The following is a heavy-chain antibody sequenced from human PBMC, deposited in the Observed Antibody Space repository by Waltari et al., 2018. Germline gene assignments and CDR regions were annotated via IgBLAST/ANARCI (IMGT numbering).Heavy chain of an antibody. Sequence: EVQLVESGGGLIQPGGSLRLSCAASGFTVSSNYMSWVRQAPGKGLEWVSVIYSGGSTYYADSVKGRFTISRDNSKNTLYLQMNSLRAEDTAVYYCARGETTYYGSGSYDYWGQGTLVTVSS. CDR1: GFTVSSNY. D-gene: IGHD3-10*01. V-gene: IGHV3-53*01. J-gene: IGHJ4*02. CDR2: IYSGGST. CDR3: ARGETTYYGSGSYDY.